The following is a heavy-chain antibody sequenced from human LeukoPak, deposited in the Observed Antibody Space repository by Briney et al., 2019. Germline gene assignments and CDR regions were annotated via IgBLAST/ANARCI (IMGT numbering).Heavy chain of an antibody. Sequence: PGRSLRLSCAASGFTFSSYGMHWVRQAPGKGLEWVAVISYDGSNKYYADSVKGRFTISRDNSKNTLYLQMNSLRAEDTAVYYCARDYYGSGSYLGRALDYWGQGTLVTVSS. CDR1: GFTFSSYG. J-gene: IGHJ4*02. V-gene: IGHV3-30*03. CDR2: ISYDGSNK. CDR3: ARDYYGSGSYLGRALDY. D-gene: IGHD3-10*01.